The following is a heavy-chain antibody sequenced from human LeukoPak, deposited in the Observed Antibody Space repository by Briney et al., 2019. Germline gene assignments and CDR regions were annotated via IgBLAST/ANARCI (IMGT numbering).Heavy chain of an antibody. D-gene: IGHD5-18*01. CDR3: ARTVLQGIQLWLPY. J-gene: IGHJ4*02. V-gene: IGHV3-30*04. CDR2: ISYDGSNK. Sequence: GGSLRLSCAASGFTFSSYAMHWVRQAPGKGLEWVAVISYDGSNKYYADSVKGRFTISRDNSKNTLYLQMNSLRAGDTAAYYCARTVLQGIQLWLPYWGQGTLVTVSS. CDR1: GFTFSSYA.